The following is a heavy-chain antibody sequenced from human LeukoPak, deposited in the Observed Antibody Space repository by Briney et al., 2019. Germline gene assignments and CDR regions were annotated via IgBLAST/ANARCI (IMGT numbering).Heavy chain of an antibody. V-gene: IGHV3-33*07. J-gene: IGHJ4*02. CDR3: ASDILTGYTETNY. Sequence: PGGSLRLSCAASGFNFSSYGMYWVRQAPGKGLEWVSVIWFDGSNKYYADSVKGRCTISRDNSKNTLYLQMNSLRAEDTAVYYCASDILTGYTETNYWGQGTLVTVSS. D-gene: IGHD3-9*01. CDR1: GFNFSSYG. CDR2: IWFDGSNK.